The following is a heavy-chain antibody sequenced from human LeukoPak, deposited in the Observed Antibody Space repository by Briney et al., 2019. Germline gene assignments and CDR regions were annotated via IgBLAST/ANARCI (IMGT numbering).Heavy chain of an antibody. D-gene: IGHD3-22*01. CDR2: IHYNGNT. J-gene: IGHJ4*02. Sequence: SETLSLTCSVSGDSISRTWIRQPPGTGLEWIAYIHYNGNTKSNPSLKSRVTISLDTSKNQFSLKLTCLTAADTAVYYCARGVDSGYPDYWGQGTLVTGSS. CDR1: GDSISR. V-gene: IGHV4-59*01. CDR3: ARGVDSGYPDY.